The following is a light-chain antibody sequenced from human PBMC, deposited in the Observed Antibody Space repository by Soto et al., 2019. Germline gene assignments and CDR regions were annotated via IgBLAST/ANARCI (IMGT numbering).Light chain of an antibody. CDR3: VQRTTCPWT. CDR1: QSVSSH. J-gene: IGKJ1*01. CDR2: DAS. V-gene: IGKV3-11*01. Sequence: EIVLTQSPGTLSLSPGERATHSCRASQSVSSHLAWYQQKPGQAPRLLIYDASNRATGIPARFSGSGSWTDFPLTISSLEPEDFAVYHCVQRTTCPWTCGQVSKVEIK.